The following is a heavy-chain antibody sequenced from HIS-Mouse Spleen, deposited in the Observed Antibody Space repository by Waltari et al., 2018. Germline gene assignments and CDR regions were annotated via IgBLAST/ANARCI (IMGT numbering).Heavy chain of an antibody. CDR3: AREIPYSSSWYDWYFDL. CDR1: GGSISSSSYY. J-gene: IGHJ2*01. D-gene: IGHD6-13*01. Sequence: QLQLQESGPGLVKPSETLSLTCTVSGGSISSSSYYWGWIRQPPGKVLEWIGSIYYSGSTYDNPSLKSRVTNAVDTSKNPSARKLSSVTAADTAVYYCAREIPYSSSWYDWYFDLWGRGTLVTVSS. V-gene: IGHV4-39*07. CDR2: IYYSGST.